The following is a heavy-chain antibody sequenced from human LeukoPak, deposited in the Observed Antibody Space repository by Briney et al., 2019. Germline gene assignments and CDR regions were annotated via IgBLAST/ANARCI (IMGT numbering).Heavy chain of an antibody. V-gene: IGHV3-7*01. D-gene: IGHD3-10*01. J-gene: IGHJ4*02. Sequence: GSLRLSCAASRFTFSSYWMSWVRQAPGKGLEWVANIKQDGSEKYYVDSVKGRFTISRDNAKNSLFLQMNSLRVEDTAVYYCATSGSLDYWGQGTLVTVSS. CDR3: ATSGSLDY. CDR1: RFTFSSYW. CDR2: IKQDGSEK.